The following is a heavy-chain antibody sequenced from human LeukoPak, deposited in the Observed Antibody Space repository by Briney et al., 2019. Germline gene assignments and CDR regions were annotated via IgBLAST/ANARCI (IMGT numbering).Heavy chain of an antibody. D-gene: IGHD5-12*01. J-gene: IGHJ4*02. CDR2: IVVGSGNT. Sequence: GASVKLSCKASGFTFTSSAMQWVRQARGHRLGWRGWIVVGSGNTNYAQKFQERVSITRDMSTSTAYMELSSLRSEDTAVYYCASSGYDFGQLDYWGQGTLVTVSS. CDR3: ASSGYDFGQLDY. V-gene: IGHV1-58*02. CDR1: GFTFTSSA.